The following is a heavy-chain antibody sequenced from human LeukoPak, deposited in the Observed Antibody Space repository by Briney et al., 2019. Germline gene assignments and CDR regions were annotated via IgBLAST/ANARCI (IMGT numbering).Heavy chain of an antibody. J-gene: IGHJ6*04. D-gene: IGHD3-3*01. Sequence: SETLSLTCAVYGGSFSGYYWSWIRQPPGKGLEWIGEINHSGSTNYNPSLKSRVTISVDTSMNQFSLKLSSVTAADTAVYYCARVSTYYDFWSGRGQMDVWGKGTTVTVSS. CDR1: GGSFSGYY. V-gene: IGHV4-34*01. CDR2: INHSGST. CDR3: ARVSTYYDFWSGRGQMDV.